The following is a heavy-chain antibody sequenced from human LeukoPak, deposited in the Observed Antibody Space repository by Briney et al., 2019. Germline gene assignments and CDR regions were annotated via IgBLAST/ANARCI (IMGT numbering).Heavy chain of an antibody. CDR2: IKQDGSEK. CDR3: TWDYGDYDDY. Sequence: GGSLRLSCAASGFTFSSYWMSWVRQAPGKGLEWAANIKQDGSEKYYVDSVKGRFTISRDNAKNSLYLQMNSLRAEDTAVYYCTWDYGDYDDYWGQGTLVTVSS. D-gene: IGHD4-17*01. CDR1: GFTFSSYW. V-gene: IGHV3-7*04. J-gene: IGHJ4*02.